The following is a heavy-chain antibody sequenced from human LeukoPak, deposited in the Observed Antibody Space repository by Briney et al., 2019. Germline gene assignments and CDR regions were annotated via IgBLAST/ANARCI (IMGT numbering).Heavy chain of an antibody. CDR2: IYESGST. D-gene: IGHD3-22*01. CDR3: ARDGPSDSGAFDV. J-gene: IGHJ3*01. CDR1: DYSIRNGCL. Sequence: SETLSLTCTVSDYSIRNGCLCGLSRPPPGKGPGGIGSIYESGSTHYNPSLKSRVTISVDTAKNQFYLRLNSVTAADTAVYYCARDGPSDSGAFDVWGPGTLVTVSS. V-gene: IGHV4-38-2*02.